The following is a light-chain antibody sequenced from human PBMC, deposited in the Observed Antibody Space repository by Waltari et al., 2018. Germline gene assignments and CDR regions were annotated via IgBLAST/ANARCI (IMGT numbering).Light chain of an antibody. CDR1: QSVLYSSNNKNY. CDR2: WAS. J-gene: IGKJ4*01. V-gene: IGKV4-1*01. CDR3: QQYYSTPLT. Sequence: DIVMTQSPESLAVSLGERATINCKSRQSVLYSSNNKNYLAWYQQKPGQPPKLLIYWASTRESGVPDRFSGSGSGTDFTLTISSLQAEDVAVYYCQQYYSTPLTFGGGTKVEIK.